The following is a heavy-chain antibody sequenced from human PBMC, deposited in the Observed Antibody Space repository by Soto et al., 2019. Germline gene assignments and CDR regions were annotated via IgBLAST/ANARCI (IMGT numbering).Heavy chain of an antibody. CDR1: GGSISSGGYY. J-gene: IGHJ6*02. CDR2: IYYSGST. D-gene: IGHD2-2*01. CDR3: ARDRYCSSTSCYESYYYYGMDV. Sequence: PSETLSLTCTVSGGSISSGGYYWSWIRQHPGKGLEWIGYIYYSGSTYYNPSLKSRVTISVDTSKNQFSLKLSSVTAADTAVYYCARDRYCSSTSCYESYYYYGMDVWGQGTTVTVSS. V-gene: IGHV4-31*03.